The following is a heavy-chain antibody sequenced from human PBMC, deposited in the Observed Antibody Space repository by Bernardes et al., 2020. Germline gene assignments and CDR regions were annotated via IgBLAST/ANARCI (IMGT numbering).Heavy chain of an antibody. Sequence: SVKVSCKASGGTFSSYAFSWVRQAPGQGLEWMGGIIPIFATTNYAQKFQGRVTITADKSTSIVYMELTRLRSEDTAVYYCARDPRPHNIEVPPVVIGAFDLWGQGTMVTVSS. J-gene: IGHJ3*01. D-gene: IGHD2-2*01. V-gene: IGHV1-69*06. CDR2: IIPIFATT. CDR1: GGTFSSYA. CDR3: ARDPRPHNIEVPPVVIGAFDL.